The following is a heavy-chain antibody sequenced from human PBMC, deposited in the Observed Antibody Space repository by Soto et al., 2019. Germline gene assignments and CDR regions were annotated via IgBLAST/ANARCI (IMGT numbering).Heavy chain of an antibody. V-gene: IGHV3-23*01. CDR1: GFTFSVYG. CDR2: ISGNGGTA. CDR3: AKNPEEIDPGGADY. Sequence: EVQLLESGGGLVQPGGSLRLSCAASGFTFSVYGMTWVRQGPGKGLEWVSLISGNGGTAYYADSVEGRFTISRDNSKNTLYLQMNSLRAEDTAVYYCAKNPEEIDPGGADYWGQGTLVTVSS. D-gene: IGHD1-1*01. J-gene: IGHJ4*02.